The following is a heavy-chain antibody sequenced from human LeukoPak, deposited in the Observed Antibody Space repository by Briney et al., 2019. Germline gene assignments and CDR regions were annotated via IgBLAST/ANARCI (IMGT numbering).Heavy chain of an antibody. Sequence: SETLSLTCTVSGGSISSGDYYWSWIRQPPGKGLEWIGYIYYSGSTYYNPSLKSRVTISVDTSKNQFSLKLSSVTAADTAVYYCARVNYYYYHMDVWGKGTTVTVSS. CDR3: ARVNYYYYHMDV. V-gene: IGHV4-30-4*08. CDR1: GGSISSGDYY. CDR2: IYYSGST. J-gene: IGHJ6*03.